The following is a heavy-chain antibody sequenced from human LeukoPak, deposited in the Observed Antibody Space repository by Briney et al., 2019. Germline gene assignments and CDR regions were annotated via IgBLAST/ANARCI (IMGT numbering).Heavy chain of an antibody. V-gene: IGHV3-23*01. D-gene: IGHD3-10*01. CDR3: AKEGGPYTSGTYSDY. CDR2: ISGSGANT. J-gene: IGHJ4*02. Sequence: GGSLRLSCAASGFTFSSYAMNWVRQAPGKGQEWVSVISGSGANTYFADSVKGRFTISRDNSNSTLYLQMNSLSAEDTAVYYCAKEGGPYTSGTYSDYWGQGTLVTVSS. CDR1: GFTFSSYA.